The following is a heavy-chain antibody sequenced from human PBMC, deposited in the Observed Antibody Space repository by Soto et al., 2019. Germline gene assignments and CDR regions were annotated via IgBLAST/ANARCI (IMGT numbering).Heavy chain of an antibody. CDR1: GGSISGYY. CDR2: VYYSGTT. CDR3: AKGGPSSQWFDP. D-gene: IGHD6-13*01. J-gene: IGHJ5*02. V-gene: IGHV4-59*01. Sequence: QVQLRESGPGLVTPSETLSLICTVSGGSISGYYWSWIRQPPRKAPEWIGYVYYSGTTNYNPSLRSRVTISVDTSRNQFSLKMTSLTDADTAVDYCAKGGPSSQWFDPWGLGTLVTVSS.